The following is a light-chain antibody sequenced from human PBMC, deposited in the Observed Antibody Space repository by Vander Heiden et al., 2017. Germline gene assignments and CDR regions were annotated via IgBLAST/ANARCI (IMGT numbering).Light chain of an antibody. CDR3: QQRSNWPGMYT. CDR2: DAS. CDR1: QSVSSY. J-gene: IGKJ2*01. Sequence: EILSPQPPATLSLSPGERATLSCRASQSVSSYLAWYQQKPGQAPRLLIYDASNRATGIPARFSGSGSGTDFTLTISSLEPEDFAVYYCQQRSNWPGMYTFGQGTKLEIK. V-gene: IGKV3-11*01.